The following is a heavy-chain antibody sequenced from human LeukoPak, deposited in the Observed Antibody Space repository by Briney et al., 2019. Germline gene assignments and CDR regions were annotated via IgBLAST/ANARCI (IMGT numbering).Heavy chain of an antibody. V-gene: IGHV4-31*11. Sequence: SETLSLTCAVYGGSFSGYYWSWIRQHPGKGLEWIGYIYYSGSTYYNPSLKSRVTISVDTSKNQFSLKLSSVTAADTAVYYCAREHKISYYYYGMDVWGQGTTVTVSS. J-gene: IGHJ6*02. CDR2: IYYSGST. CDR1: GGSFSGYY. CDR3: AREHKISYYYYGMDV.